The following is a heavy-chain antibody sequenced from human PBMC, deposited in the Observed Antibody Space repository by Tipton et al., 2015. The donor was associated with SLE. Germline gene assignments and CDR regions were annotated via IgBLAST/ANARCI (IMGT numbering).Heavy chain of an antibody. Sequence: VQLVQSGGGLIQPGGSLRLSCAASGFTVSSNYMNWVRQAPGKGLEWVSSISGSDGSTYYADSVKGRFTISRDNAKNTLYLQMNSLRAEDTAVYYCARRNSESGAFDMWGQGTLVTVSS. D-gene: IGHD3-10*01. CDR1: GFTVSSNY. V-gene: IGHV3-53*01. CDR2: ISGSDGST. CDR3: ARRNSESGAFDM. J-gene: IGHJ3*02.